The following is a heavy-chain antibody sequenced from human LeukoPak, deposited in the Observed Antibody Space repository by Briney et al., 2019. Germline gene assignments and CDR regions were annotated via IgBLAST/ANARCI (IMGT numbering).Heavy chain of an antibody. CDR1: GGSISSSSYY. CDR3: ARLDRKNWLDP. J-gene: IGHJ5*02. CDR2: IYYSGST. Sequence: SETLSLTCTVSGGSISSSSYYWGWIRQPPGKGLEWIGSIYYSGSTYYNPSLKSRVTISVDTSKNQFSLKLSSVTAADTAVYYCARLDRKNWLDPWGQGTLVTVSS. V-gene: IGHV4-39*01. D-gene: IGHD2-2*03.